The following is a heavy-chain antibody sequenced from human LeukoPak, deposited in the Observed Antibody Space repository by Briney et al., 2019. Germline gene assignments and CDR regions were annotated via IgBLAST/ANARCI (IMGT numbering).Heavy chain of an antibody. J-gene: IGHJ6*03. Sequence: ASVKVSCKASGYSFADYYMHWVRQAPGQGLEWMGWMNPNSGNTGYAQKFQGRVTMTRNTSISTAYMELSSLRSEDTAVYYCARAPHIPDDDILTGYYYYMDVWGKGTTVTISS. V-gene: IGHV1-8*02. CDR1: GYSFADYY. CDR2: MNPNSGNT. D-gene: IGHD3-9*01. CDR3: ARAPHIPDDDILTGYYYYMDV.